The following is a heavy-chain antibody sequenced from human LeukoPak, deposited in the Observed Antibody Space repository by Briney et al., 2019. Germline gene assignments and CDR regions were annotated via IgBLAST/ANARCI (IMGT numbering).Heavy chain of an antibody. CDR2: IYYSGST. Sequence: PSETLSLTCTVSGGSISSYYWSWIRQPPGEGLEWIGYIYYSGSTNYNPSLKSRVTISVDTSKNQFSLKLSSVTAADTAVYYCARAPGYYYYYYMDVRGKGTTVTVSS. J-gene: IGHJ6*03. V-gene: IGHV4-59*01. CDR3: ARAPGYYYYYYMDV. CDR1: GGSISSYY.